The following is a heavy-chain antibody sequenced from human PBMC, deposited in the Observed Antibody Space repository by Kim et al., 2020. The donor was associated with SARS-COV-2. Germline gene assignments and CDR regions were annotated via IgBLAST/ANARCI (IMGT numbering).Heavy chain of an antibody. CDR1: GGSISSGDYY. D-gene: IGHD2-15*01. CDR3: ARVARRYCSGGSCYSYWYFDL. J-gene: IGHJ2*01. V-gene: IGHV4-30-4*01. CDR2: IYYSGCT. Sequence: SETLSLTCTVSGGSISSGDYYWSWIRQPPGKGLEWIGYIYYSGCTYYNPSLKSRVTISVDTSKNQFSLKLSSVTAADTAVYYCARVARRYCSGGSCYSYWYFDLWGRGTLVTVSS.